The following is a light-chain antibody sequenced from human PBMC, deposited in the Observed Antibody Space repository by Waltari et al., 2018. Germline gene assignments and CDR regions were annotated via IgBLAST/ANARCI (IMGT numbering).Light chain of an antibody. V-gene: IGLV5-45*03. Sequence: QAVLTQPSSLSASPGASASLTSTLRSGIHVCTYRIYWYSPEPGSRPPYLLRYKSDSDKQQGSGVPSRFSASKDASANAGILLISGLQSEDEADYYCMIWHTSAWVFGGGTKLTVL. J-gene: IGLJ3*02. CDR1: SGIHVCTYR. CDR3: MIWHTSAWV. CDR2: YKSDSDK.